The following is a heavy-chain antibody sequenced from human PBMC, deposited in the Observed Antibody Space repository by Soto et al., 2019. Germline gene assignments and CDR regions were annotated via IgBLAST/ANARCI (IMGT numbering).Heavy chain of an antibody. V-gene: IGHV3-30*18. CDR3: AKRGVSGAIRLYFFDY. J-gene: IGHJ4*02. D-gene: IGHD1-26*01. CDR2: ISFDGSNK. CDR1: GFTFSSYG. Sequence: VQLVESGGGVVQPGRSLRLSCAASGFTFSSYGMHWVRQAPGKGLEWVSVISFDGSNKYYTDSVKGRFTVSRDNSKNTTYLQMNSLRLEDTAVYYCAKRGVSGAIRLYFFDYWGQGALVTVSS.